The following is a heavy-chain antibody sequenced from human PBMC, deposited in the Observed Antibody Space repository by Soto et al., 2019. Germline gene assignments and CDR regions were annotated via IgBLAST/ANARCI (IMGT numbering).Heavy chain of an antibody. CDR2: IYYSGST. CDR1: GGSISSSSYY. D-gene: IGHD3-22*01. J-gene: IGHJ4*02. CDR3: ARHPVGIITYFDY. V-gene: IGHV4-39*01. Sequence: SETLSLTCTVSGGSISSSSYYWGWIRQPPGKGLEWIGSIYYSGSTYYNPSLKSRVTISVDTSRNQFSLKLSSVTAADTAVYYCARHPVGIITYFDYWGQGTPVPVSS.